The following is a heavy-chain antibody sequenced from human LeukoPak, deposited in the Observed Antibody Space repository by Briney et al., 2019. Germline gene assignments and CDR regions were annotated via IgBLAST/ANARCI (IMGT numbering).Heavy chain of an antibody. CDR3: AKDCGTGPFACSH. V-gene: IGHV6-1*01. D-gene: IGHD2-15*01. CDR2: TYYRSKWYN. CDR1: GDSVSSNIAA. Sequence: QTLSLTCAISGDSVSSNIAAWNWIRQSPSRGLEWLGRTYYRSKWYNDYAVSVRSRITIDPDTSKNQFSLQLNSVTPEDTAVYYCAKDCGTGPFACSHWGQGTLVTVSS. J-gene: IGHJ4*02.